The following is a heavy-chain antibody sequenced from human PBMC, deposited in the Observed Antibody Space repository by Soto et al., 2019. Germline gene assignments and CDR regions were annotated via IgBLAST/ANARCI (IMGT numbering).Heavy chain of an antibody. V-gene: IGHV4-61*01. J-gene: IGHJ4*02. CDR2: IYYSGST. D-gene: IGHD2-15*01. CDR3: ARERTLQSVGGIFAVPGY. CDR1: GGSVSSGSYY. Sequence: QVQLQESGPGLVKPSETLSLTCTVSGGSVSSGSYYWSWIRQPPGKGLEWIGYIYYSGSTNYNPSLRSRVTISVDPSKNQFSLKLSSVTAADTAVYYCARERTLQSVGGIFAVPGYWGQGTLVTVSS.